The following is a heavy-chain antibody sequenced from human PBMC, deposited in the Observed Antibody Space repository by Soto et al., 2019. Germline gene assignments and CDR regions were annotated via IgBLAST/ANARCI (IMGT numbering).Heavy chain of an antibody. CDR2: IHNSETT. CDR3: ARDRILGGLDV. CDR1: GGSVSSGSFY. J-gene: IGHJ6*02. D-gene: IGHD7-27*01. Sequence: LSLTFTVSGGSVSSGSFYWTWIRQPPGKGLEWIGYIHNSETTNYNPSLKRRVTMLLDTSKNQFSLILTSVTAADTAVYYCARDRILGGLDVWGQGTTVTVSS. V-gene: IGHV4-61*01.